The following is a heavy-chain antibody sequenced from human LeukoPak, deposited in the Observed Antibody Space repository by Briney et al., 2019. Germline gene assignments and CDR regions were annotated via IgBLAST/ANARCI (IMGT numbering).Heavy chain of an antibody. CDR3: ARTSYSSSWYLMYNWFDP. V-gene: IGHV4-39*07. Sequence: SETLSLTCTVSGGSISSSSYYWGCIRQPPGKGLEWIGEINHSGSTNYNPSLKSRVTISVDTSKNQFSLKLSSVTAADTAVYYCARTSYSSSWYLMYNWFDPWGQGTLVTVSS. J-gene: IGHJ5*02. D-gene: IGHD6-13*01. CDR2: INHSGST. CDR1: GGSISSSSYY.